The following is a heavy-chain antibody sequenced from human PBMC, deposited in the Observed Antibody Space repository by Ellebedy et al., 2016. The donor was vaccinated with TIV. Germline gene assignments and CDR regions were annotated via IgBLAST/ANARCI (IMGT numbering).Heavy chain of an antibody. V-gene: IGHV1-24*01. D-gene: IGHD2-8*02. CDR3: TTAPHRTGVDAFDI. CDR2: FDPEDGET. CDR1: GYTLKELS. Sequence: AASVKVSCKVSGYTLKELSIHWVRQAPGKGPEWMGGFDPEDGETISAQKFQGRVTMTEDTSTDTVYMELSSLRSDDTAVYYCTTAPHRTGVDAFDIWGQGTMVTVSS. J-gene: IGHJ3*02.